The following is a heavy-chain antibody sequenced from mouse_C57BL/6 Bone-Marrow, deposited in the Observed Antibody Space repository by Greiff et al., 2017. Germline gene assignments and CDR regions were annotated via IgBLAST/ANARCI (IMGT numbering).Heavy chain of an antibody. CDR2: IDPETGGT. V-gene: IGHV1-15*01. CDR1: GYTFTDYE. Sequence: VKLQESGAELVRPGASVTLSCKASGYTFTDYEMHWVKQTPVHGLEWIGAIDPETGGTAYNQKFKGKAILTADKSSSTAYMELRSLTSEDSAVYYCTRIYDGYPGAYWGQGTLVTVSA. J-gene: IGHJ3*01. D-gene: IGHD2-3*01. CDR3: TRIYDGYPGAY.